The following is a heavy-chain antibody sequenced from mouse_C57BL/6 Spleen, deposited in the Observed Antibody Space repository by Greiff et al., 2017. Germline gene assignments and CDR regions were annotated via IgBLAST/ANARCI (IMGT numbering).Heavy chain of an antibody. Sequence: EVKLQESGPELVKPGASVKMSCKASGYTFTDYNMHWVKQSHGKSLEWIGYINPNNGGTSYNQKFKGKATLTVTKSSSPAYMEFRSLTSEDSAVYYCARNYGSSPRWYFDVWGTGTTVTVSS. V-gene: IGHV1-22*01. J-gene: IGHJ1*03. CDR3: ARNYGSSPRWYFDV. CDR1: GYTFTDYN. CDR2: INPNNGGT. D-gene: IGHD1-1*01.